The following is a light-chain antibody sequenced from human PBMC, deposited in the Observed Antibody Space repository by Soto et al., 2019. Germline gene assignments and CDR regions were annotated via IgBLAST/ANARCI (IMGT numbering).Light chain of an antibody. J-gene: IGLJ2*01. CDR2: SNN. CDR3: AAWDDTLNGVL. CDR1: NSNIGSNA. V-gene: IGLV1-44*01. Sequence: QSVLTQPPSASETPGQRVTISCSGSNSNIGSNAVNWYQQLPGTAPKLLIYSNNQRPSGVPDRFSGSKSGTSASLAISGLQSEGEADYYCAAWDDTLNGVLFGGGTKLTVL.